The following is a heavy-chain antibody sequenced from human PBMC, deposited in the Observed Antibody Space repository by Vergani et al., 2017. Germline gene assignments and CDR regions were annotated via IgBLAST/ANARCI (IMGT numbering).Heavy chain of an antibody. CDR3: AREASSGFYDYFDY. J-gene: IGHJ4*02. V-gene: IGHV3-20*04. CDR1: GFIFDSNG. D-gene: IGHD6-19*01. CDR2: INWNGDNT. Sequence: EVKLVESGGGLVRPGGSLRLSCAGYGFIFDSNGMSWVRQVPGKGLEWVSGINWNGDNTGYADSVKGRFTISRDNAKNSLYLQMNSLRVEDTALYYCAREASSGFYDYFDYWGQGTLVTVSS.